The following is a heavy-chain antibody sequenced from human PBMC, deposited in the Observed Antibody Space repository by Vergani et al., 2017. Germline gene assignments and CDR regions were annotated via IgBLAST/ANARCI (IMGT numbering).Heavy chain of an antibody. D-gene: IGHD6-19*01. CDR3: AKDHYRIAVAPRAFDI. CDR2: ISGSGGST. CDR1: GFTFSSYA. Sequence: EVQLVESGGGLVKPGGSLRLSCAASGFTFSSYAMSWVRQAPGKGLEWVSAISGSGGSTYYADSVKGRFTISRDNSKNTLYLQMNSLRAEDTAVYYCAKDHYRIAVAPRAFDIWGQGTMVTVSS. J-gene: IGHJ3*02. V-gene: IGHV3-23*04.